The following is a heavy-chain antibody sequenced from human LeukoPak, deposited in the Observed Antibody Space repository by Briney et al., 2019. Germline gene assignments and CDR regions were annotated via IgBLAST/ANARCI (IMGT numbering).Heavy chain of an antibody. D-gene: IGHD6-13*01. CDR1: GFTFRSYW. CDR2: INQDGSER. CDR3: AREYSTASEPFNY. V-gene: IGHV3-7*01. J-gene: IGHJ4*02. Sequence: GGSLRLSCAASGFTFRSYWMSWVRQAPGKGLEWVANINQDGSERNYVDPVKGRFTISRDNAKNSLYLQMSSLRAEDTAVYYCAREYSTASEPFNYWGQGTLVTVSS.